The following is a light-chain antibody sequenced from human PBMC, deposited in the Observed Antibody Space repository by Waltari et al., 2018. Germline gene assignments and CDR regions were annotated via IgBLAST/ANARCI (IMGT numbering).Light chain of an antibody. J-gene: IGLJ3*02. CDR3: QPADIFDLAV. Sequence: SDDLTQPPSVSVSPGQTARITCSGDVLTKQFGYWYQQRHGQAPRLGIHKDTERTSGIAVRFSGSSSGTTFPLSCSGVRAEDETHSNFQPADIFDLAVFGG. CDR2: KDT. V-gene: IGLV3-25*03. CDR1: VLTKQF.